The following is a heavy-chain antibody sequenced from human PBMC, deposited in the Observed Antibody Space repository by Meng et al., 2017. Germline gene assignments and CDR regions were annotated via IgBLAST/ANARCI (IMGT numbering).Heavy chain of an antibody. Sequence: SLKISCAASGFTFDDYAMHWVRQAPGKGLEWVSGISWNSGSIGYADSVKGRFTISRDNAKNSLYLQMNSLGAEDMALYYCAKGVVPAVNDAFDIWGQGTMVTVSS. J-gene: IGHJ3*02. CDR3: AKGVVPAVNDAFDI. V-gene: IGHV3-9*03. CDR1: GFTFDDYA. CDR2: ISWNSGSI. D-gene: IGHD2-2*01.